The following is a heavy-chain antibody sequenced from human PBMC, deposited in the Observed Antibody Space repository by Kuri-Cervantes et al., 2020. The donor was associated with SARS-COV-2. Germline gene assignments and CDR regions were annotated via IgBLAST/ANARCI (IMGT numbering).Heavy chain of an antibody. V-gene: IGHV3-23*01. D-gene: IGHD3-9*01. J-gene: IGHJ4*02. Sequence: GESLKISCAASGFTFSSYAMSWVRQAPGKGLEWVSAISGSGGSTYYADYVKGRFTISRDNSKNTLYLQMNSLRAEDTAVYYCAKVEGRYFDWLLPQYYFDYWGQGTLVAVSS. CDR2: ISGSGGST. CDR3: AKVEGRYFDWLLPQYYFDY. CDR1: GFTFSSYA.